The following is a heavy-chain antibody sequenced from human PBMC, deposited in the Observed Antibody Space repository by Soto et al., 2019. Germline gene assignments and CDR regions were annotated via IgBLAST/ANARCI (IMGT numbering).Heavy chain of an antibody. CDR2: INPNSGGT. CDR3: ARDRGIVASLYYFDY. Sequence: QVQLVQSGAEVKKPGASVKVSCKASGYTFTGYYMHWVRQAPGQGLEWMGWINPNSGGTNYAQKFQSWVTKTRDTSISTAYMELSRLKSDDTAVYYCARDRGIVASLYYFDYWGQGTLVTVSS. J-gene: IGHJ4*02. V-gene: IGHV1-2*04. CDR1: GYTFTGYY. D-gene: IGHD5-12*01.